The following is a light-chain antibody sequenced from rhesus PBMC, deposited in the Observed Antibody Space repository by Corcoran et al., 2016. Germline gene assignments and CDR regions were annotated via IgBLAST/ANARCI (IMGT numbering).Light chain of an antibody. V-gene: IGKV1S17*01. CDR3: QHGYGIPFT. CDR1: QGISNN. Sequence: DIQMTQSPSSLSASVGDRVTITCQASQGISNNLARYQQKPGKVPKLLIYAASTLQSGVPSRFSGSGSGTDFTLTISSLQPEDFATYYCQHGYGIPFTFGPGTKLDIK. J-gene: IGKJ3*01. CDR2: AAS.